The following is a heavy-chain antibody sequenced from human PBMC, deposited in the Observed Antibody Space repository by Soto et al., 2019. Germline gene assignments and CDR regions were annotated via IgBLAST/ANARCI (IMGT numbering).Heavy chain of an antibody. V-gene: IGHV1-69*13. Sequence: SVKVSCKASGGTFSSYAISWVRQAPGQGLEWMGGIIPIFGTANYAQKFQGRVTITADESTSTAYMELGSLRSEDTAVYYCSVLRYFDWLSGEYYYYGMDVWGQGTTVTVSS. D-gene: IGHD3-9*01. CDR3: SVLRYFDWLSGEYYYYGMDV. CDR2: IIPIFGTA. J-gene: IGHJ6*02. CDR1: GGTFSSYA.